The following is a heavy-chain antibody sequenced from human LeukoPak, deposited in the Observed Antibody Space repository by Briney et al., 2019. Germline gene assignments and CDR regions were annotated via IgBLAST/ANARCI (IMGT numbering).Heavy chain of an antibody. CDR1: GGSISSSSYY. CDR2: IYYSGST. V-gene: IGHV4-39*01. D-gene: IGHD3-22*01. Sequence: KSSETLSLTCTVSGGSISSSSYYWGWIRQPPGKGLEWIGSIYYSGSTYYNPALKSRVTISVDTSKNQFSLKLSSVTAADTAVYYCARQDSSGNYFDYWGQGTLVTVSS. J-gene: IGHJ4*02. CDR3: ARQDSSGNYFDY.